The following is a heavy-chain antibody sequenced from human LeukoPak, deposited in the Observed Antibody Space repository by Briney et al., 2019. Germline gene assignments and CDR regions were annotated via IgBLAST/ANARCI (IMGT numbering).Heavy chain of an antibody. CDR1: GGSISTYY. Sequence: SETLSLTCTVSGGSISTYYWSWIRQPPGKGLEWIGYIYHSGSTNYNPSLKSRVTISVDRSKNQFSLKLSSVTAADTAVYYCARDLGGIYFDYWGQGTLVTVSS. CDR3: ARDLGGIYFDY. D-gene: IGHD1-26*01. J-gene: IGHJ4*02. CDR2: IYHSGST. V-gene: IGHV4-59*12.